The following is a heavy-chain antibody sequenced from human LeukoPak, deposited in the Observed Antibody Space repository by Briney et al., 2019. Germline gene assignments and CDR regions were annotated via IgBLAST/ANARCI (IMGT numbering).Heavy chain of an antibody. CDR1: GFTFSSYS. CDR2: ISGSGGST. V-gene: IGHV3-23*01. D-gene: IGHD4-11*01. CDR3: AKDPRYRGYDY. Sequence: GGSLRLSCAASGFTFSSYSMNWVRQAPGKGLEWVSAISGSGGSTYYADSVKGRFTISRDNSKNTLYLQMNSLRAEDTAVYYCAKDPRYRGYDYWGQGTLVTVSS. J-gene: IGHJ4*02.